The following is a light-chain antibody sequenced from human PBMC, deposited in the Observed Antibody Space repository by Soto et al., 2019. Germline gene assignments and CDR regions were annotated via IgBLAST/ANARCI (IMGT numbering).Light chain of an antibody. V-gene: IGKV1-33*01. J-gene: IGKJ5*01. Sequence: DIQMSQSPSSLSASVGDRFTITCEASHDIRKYLNWYQQKTGQAPKLLIYDASNMETGVPSRFTGSGSGTDFTFTISSLPPEDIATYYCQQYEISPITFGQGTRLEIK. CDR2: DAS. CDR1: HDIRKY. CDR3: QQYEISPIT.